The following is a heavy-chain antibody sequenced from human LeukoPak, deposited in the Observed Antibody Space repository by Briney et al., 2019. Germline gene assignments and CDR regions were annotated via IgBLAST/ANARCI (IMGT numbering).Heavy chain of an antibody. CDR1: GGSISSGSYY. J-gene: IGHJ4*02. CDR3: ARDNDEALDY. Sequence: SQTLSLTCTVSGGSISSGSYYWSWVRQPAGKGLEWIGRTYTSGSTNYNPSLKSRVTISVDTSKNQFSLKLSSVTAADTAVYYCARDNDEALDYWGQGTLVTVSS. CDR2: TYTSGST. V-gene: IGHV4-61*02. D-gene: IGHD1-1*01.